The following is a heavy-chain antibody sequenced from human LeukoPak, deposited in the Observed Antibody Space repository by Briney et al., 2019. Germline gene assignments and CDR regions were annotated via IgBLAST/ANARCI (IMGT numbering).Heavy chain of an antibody. V-gene: IGHV3-20*04. D-gene: IGHD6-13*01. CDR3: ARVKRGAAAADY. CDR1: GFTFDDYG. J-gene: IGHJ4*02. CDR2: INWNGDIT. Sequence: GGSLRLSCAASGFTFDDYGINWVRQGPGKGLEWVSGINWNGDITNYADSVKGRFTISRDNSKNTLFLQMNSLRAEDTAVYYCARVKRGAAAADYWGQGTLVTVSS.